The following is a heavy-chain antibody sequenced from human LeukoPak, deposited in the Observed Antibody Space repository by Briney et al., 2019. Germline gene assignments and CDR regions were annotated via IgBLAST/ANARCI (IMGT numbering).Heavy chain of an antibody. CDR2: ISSSSSYI. J-gene: IGHJ4*02. CDR1: GFTFSSYA. D-gene: IGHD3-22*01. V-gene: IGHV3-21*01. Sequence: PGGALRLSCAASGFTFSSYAMNWVRQAPGKGLEWVSSISSSSSYIYYADSLKGRFTISRDNAKNSLYLQMNCLRAEDTAVYYCARDLRSSGYYAFDYWGQGTLVTVSS. CDR3: ARDLRSSGYYAFDY.